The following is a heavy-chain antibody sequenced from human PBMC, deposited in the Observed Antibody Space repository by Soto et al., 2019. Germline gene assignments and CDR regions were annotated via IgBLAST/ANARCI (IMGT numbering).Heavy chain of an antibody. V-gene: IGHV3-74*01. CDR1: GFTFSSYW. D-gene: IGHD5-12*01. CDR2: INSDGSST. J-gene: IGHJ6*02. Sequence: EVQLVESGGGLVQPGGSLRLSCAASGFTFSSYWMHWVRQAPGKGLVWVSRINSDGSSTSYADSVKGRFTISRDNAKNTLYLQMSSLRAEDTAVYYCARANSGYDNYYYYYGMDVWGQGTTVTVSS. CDR3: ARANSGYDNYYYYYGMDV.